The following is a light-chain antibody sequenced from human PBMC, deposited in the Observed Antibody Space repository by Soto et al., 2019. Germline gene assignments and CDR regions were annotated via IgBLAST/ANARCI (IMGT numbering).Light chain of an antibody. J-gene: IGKJ2*01. CDR2: GAS. CDR3: QQYNNWPPYT. Sequence: EIVMTQSPGTLSVSPGERATLSCRASQSVSSSLAWYQQRPGQAPRLLIYGASTRATGVPARFSGSGSGTEFTLTITSLQSEDFAVYYCQQYNNWPPYTFGQGTKLQIQ. V-gene: IGKV3-15*01. CDR1: QSVSSS.